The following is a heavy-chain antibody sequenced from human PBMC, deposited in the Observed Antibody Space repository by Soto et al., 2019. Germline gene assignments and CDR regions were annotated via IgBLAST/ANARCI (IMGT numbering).Heavy chain of an antibody. CDR2: IWYDGSNK. CDR1: GFTFSSYG. CDR3: ARDRGYSYGYADY. J-gene: IGHJ4*02. V-gene: IGHV3-33*01. Sequence: QVQLVESGGGEVQPGRSLRLSCAASGFTFSSYGMHWVRQAPGKGLEWVAVIWYDGSNKYYADSVKGRFTISRDNSKNTLYLQMNSLRAEDTAVYYCARDRGYSYGYADYWGQGTLVTVSS. D-gene: IGHD5-18*01.